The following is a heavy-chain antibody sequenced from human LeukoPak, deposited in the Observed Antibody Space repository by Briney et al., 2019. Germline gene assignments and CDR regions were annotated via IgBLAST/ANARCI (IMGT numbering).Heavy chain of an antibody. Sequence: GGSLRLSCAASGFTLSTYWMNWVRQAPGKGLEWVSAISGSGDSTHHADSVKGRFTNSRDNFKNTMYLEMNGLRVEDTAVYYCAKGGGRYYASGSSFDSWGQGTLVTVSS. CDR3: AKGGGRYYASGSSFDS. CDR1: GFTLSTYW. V-gene: IGHV3-23*01. J-gene: IGHJ4*02. CDR2: ISGSGDST. D-gene: IGHD3-10*01.